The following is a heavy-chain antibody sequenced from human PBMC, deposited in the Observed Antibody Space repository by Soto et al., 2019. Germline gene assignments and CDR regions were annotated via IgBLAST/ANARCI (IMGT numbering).Heavy chain of an antibody. CDR1: GFTFNSYY. CDR2: MNQDGSAK. J-gene: IGHJ4*02. Sequence: PGGSLRLSCAASGFTFNSYYMTWVRQAPGKGLEWVTTMNQDGSAKYCVDSVKGRFTISRDNAKNSLYLQMNSLTAEDTAVYYCATYCTSFTCSRSGAFDYWGQGALVTVSS. V-gene: IGHV3-7*02. D-gene: IGHD2-8*01. CDR3: ATYCTSFTCSRSGAFDY.